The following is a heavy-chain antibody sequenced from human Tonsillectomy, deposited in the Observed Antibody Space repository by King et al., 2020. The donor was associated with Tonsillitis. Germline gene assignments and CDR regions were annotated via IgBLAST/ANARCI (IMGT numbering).Heavy chain of an antibody. CDR1: GESFKDYH. V-gene: IGHV4-34*01. Sequence: VQLQQWCAGLLKPSETLSLTCAVYGESFKDYHWSWIRQPPGKGLEWIGEIYHSGSANYNPSLKSRLTISVDKSKNQFSLKLNSVTAADTAVYYCARGRWDRSTNWYDVYFDYWGQGTLITVSS. CDR2: IYHSGSA. D-gene: IGHD1-1*01. CDR3: ARGRWDRSTNWYDVYFDY. J-gene: IGHJ4*02.